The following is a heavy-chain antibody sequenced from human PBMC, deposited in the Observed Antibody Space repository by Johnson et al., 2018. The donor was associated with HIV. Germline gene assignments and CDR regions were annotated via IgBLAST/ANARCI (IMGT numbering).Heavy chain of an antibody. J-gene: IGHJ3*02. CDR3: AKVWAVAGRGTHDAFDI. D-gene: IGHD6-19*01. V-gene: IGHV3-43*01. Sequence: VESGGVVVQPGGSLRLSCAASGFTFDDYTMHWVRQAPGKGLEWVSLISWDGGSTYSADSVKGRFTISRDNAKNSLYLQMNSLRAEDTALYYCAKVWAVAGRGTHDAFDIWGQGTMVTVSS. CDR1: GFTFDDYT. CDR2: ISWDGGST.